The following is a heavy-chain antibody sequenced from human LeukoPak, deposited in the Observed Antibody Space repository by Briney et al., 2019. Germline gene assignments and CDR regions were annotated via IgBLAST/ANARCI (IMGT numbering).Heavy chain of an antibody. CDR3: ATQSSRGGSYFYYYYGMDV. J-gene: IGHJ6*02. CDR1: GYTLTELS. CDR2: FDPEDGET. V-gene: IGHV1-24*01. Sequence: ASVKVSCTVSGYTLTELSMHWVRQAPGKGLKWMGGFDPEDGETIYAQKFQGRVTMTEDTSTDTAYMELSSLRSEDTAVYYCATQSSRGGSYFYYYYGMDVWGQGTTVTVSS. D-gene: IGHD1-26*01.